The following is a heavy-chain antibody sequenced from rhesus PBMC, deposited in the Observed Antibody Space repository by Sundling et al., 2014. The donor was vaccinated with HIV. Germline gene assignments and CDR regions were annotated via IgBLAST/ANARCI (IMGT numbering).Heavy chain of an antibody. V-gene: IGHV4-76*01. CDR2: IYSSSGNT. Sequence: QVQLQESGPGLVKPSETLSLTCAVGGATISGGYGWAWIRRAPGKGLEWIGNIYSSSGNTYYNPSLKTRVTVSKDTSKNQFSLNLSSVTAADTALYYCARSNPLYLDFDVWGPGVLVTVSS. J-gene: IGHJ5-1*01. CDR3: ARSNPLYLDFDV. D-gene: IGHD3-3*01. CDR1: GATISGGYG.